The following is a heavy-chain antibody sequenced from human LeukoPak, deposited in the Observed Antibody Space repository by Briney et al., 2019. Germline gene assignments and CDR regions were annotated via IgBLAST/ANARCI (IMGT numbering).Heavy chain of an antibody. CDR1: GGSFSGYY. Sequence: PSETLSLTCAVSGGSFSGYYWSWTRQPPGKGLEWIGEINHSGSTNYNPSLKSRVTISVDTSKNQFSLKLSSLTAADTAVYYCARDRFPPQVAVNYFDYWGQRTLVTVSS. CDR3: ARDRFPPQVAVNYFDY. J-gene: IGHJ4*02. D-gene: IGHD2-15*01. CDR2: INHSGST. V-gene: IGHV4-34*01.